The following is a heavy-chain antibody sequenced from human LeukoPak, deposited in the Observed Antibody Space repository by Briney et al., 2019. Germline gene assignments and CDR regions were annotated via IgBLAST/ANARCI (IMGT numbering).Heavy chain of an antibody. CDR1: GFTFSSYD. V-gene: IGHV3-33*01. CDR3: ARDISSSLDAFDI. CDR2: IWYDGSNK. Sequence: GRSLRLSCAASGFTFSSYDMHWVRQAPGKGLEWVAVIWYDGSNKYYADSVKGRYTISRDSSKNTLLLQMNSLRAEDTAVYYCARDISSSLDAFDIWGQGTMVTVSS. D-gene: IGHD6-13*01. J-gene: IGHJ3*02.